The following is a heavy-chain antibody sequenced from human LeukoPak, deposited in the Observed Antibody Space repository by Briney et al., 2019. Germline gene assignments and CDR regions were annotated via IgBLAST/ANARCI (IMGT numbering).Heavy chain of an antibody. CDR3: ARDRHYGSGSYYTAWFDP. CDR2: VYYSGST. J-gene: IGHJ5*02. CDR1: GGSISSSAYY. Sequence: SETLSLTCTVSGGSISSSAYYWGWIRQPPGKGLEWIGSVYYSGSTYYNPSLKSRVTISVDTSKNQFSLKLSSVTAADTAVYYCARDRHYGSGSYYTAWFDPWGQGTLVTVSS. V-gene: IGHV4-39*07. D-gene: IGHD3-10*01.